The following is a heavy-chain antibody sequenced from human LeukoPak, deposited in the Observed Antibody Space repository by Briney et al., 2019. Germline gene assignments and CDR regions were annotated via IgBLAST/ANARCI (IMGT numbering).Heavy chain of an antibody. V-gene: IGHV3-23*01. CDR1: GFTFSSYA. D-gene: IGHD3-3*01. J-gene: IGHJ5*02. CDR3: AKLVPSDDFWSGYLGWFDP. Sequence: SGGSLRLSCAASGFTFSSYAMSWVRQAPGKRLEWVSVISGSGGSTYSADSVKGRFTISRDNSKNTLYLQMNTLTAEDTAVYYCAKLVPSDDFWSGYLGWFDPWGQGTLVTVSS. CDR2: ISGSGGST.